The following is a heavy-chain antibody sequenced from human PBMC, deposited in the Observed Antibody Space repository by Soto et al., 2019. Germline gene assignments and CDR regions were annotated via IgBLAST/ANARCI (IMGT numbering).Heavy chain of an antibody. D-gene: IGHD3-3*01. Sequence: PGGSLRLSCAASGLTFSNAGMSWVRQAPGKGLEWVGRIKSKTDGGTTDYAAPVKGRFTISRDDSKNTLYLQMNSLKTEDTAVYYCTTGPIGGYYDFWSGSPYWGQGILVTVSS. J-gene: IGHJ4*02. V-gene: IGHV3-15*01. CDR3: TTGPIGGYYDFWSGSPY. CDR1: GLTFSNAG. CDR2: IKSKTDGGTT.